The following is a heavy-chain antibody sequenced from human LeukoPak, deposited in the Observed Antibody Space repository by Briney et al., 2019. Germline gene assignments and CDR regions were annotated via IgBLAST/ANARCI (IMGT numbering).Heavy chain of an antibody. D-gene: IGHD1-26*01. CDR2: INHSGST. CDR1: GFTFSSYS. CDR3: APMGSGSYGWFDP. J-gene: IGHJ5*02. Sequence: GSLRLSCAASGFTFSSYSMNWVRQPPGKGLEWIGEINHSGSTNYNPSLKSRVTISVDTSKNQFSLKLSSATAADTAVYYCAPMGSGSYGWFDPWGQGTLVTVSS. V-gene: IGHV4-34*08.